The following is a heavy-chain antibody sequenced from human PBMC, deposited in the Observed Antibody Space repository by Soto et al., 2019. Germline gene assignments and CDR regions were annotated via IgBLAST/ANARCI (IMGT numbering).Heavy chain of an antibody. CDR2: ISSSSSYT. J-gene: IGHJ6*02. D-gene: IGHD3-9*01. Sequence: GGSLRLSCAASGFTFSDYYMSWIRKAPGKGLEWVSYISSSSSYTNYADSVKGRFTIYRDNAKNTLYLQMNSLRAEDTAVYYCARDLQYYDILTGYSYRYYYYYGMDVWGQGTTVTVSS. CDR1: GFTFSDYY. CDR3: ARDLQYYDILTGYSYRYYYYYGMDV. V-gene: IGHV3-11*06.